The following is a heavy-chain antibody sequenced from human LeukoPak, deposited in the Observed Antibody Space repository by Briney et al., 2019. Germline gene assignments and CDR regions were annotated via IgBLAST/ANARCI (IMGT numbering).Heavy chain of an antibody. CDR2: IYYSGST. J-gene: IGHJ4*02. CDR3: AREQEGSTLGY. D-gene: IGHD2-2*01. Sequence: PSETLSLTCTVSGGSISSYYWSWIRQPPGKGLEWIGYIYYSGSTNYNPSLKSRVTISVDTSKNQFSLKLSSVTAADTAVYYCAREQEGSTLGYWGQGTLVTASS. CDR1: GGSISSYY. V-gene: IGHV4-59*01.